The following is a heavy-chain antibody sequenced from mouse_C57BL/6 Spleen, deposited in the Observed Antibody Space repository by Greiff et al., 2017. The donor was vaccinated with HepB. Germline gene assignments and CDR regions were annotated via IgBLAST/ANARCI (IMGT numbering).Heavy chain of an antibody. Sequence: VQRVESGPGLVQPSQSLSITCTVSGFSLTSYGVHWVRQSPGKGLEWLGVIWSGGSTDYNAAFISRLSISKDNSKSQVFFKMNSLQADDTAIYYSARTPYGYDGYFDVWGTGTTVTVSS. V-gene: IGHV2-2*01. CDR2: IWSGGST. J-gene: IGHJ1*03. CDR3: ARTPYGYDGYFDV. CDR1: GFSLTSYG. D-gene: IGHD2-2*01.